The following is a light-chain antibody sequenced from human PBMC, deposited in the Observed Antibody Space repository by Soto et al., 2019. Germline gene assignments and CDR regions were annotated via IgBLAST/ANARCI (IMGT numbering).Light chain of an antibody. Sequence: QSALTQPASVSGSPGQSITISCTGTSSDVGGYNYVSWYQQHPGKSPKLMIYDVSNRLSGVSNRFSGSQSGNTASLTISGLQGEDEADYYCSSYTSSSTLVVFGGGTKLTVL. V-gene: IGLV2-14*01. CDR2: DVS. CDR3: SSYTSSSTLVV. J-gene: IGLJ2*01. CDR1: SSDVGGYNY.